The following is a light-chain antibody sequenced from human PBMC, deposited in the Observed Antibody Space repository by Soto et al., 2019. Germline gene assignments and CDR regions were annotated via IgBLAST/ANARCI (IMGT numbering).Light chain of an antibody. J-gene: IGLJ2*01. CDR2: DDS. V-gene: IGLV3-21*02. CDR3: QVWDGDSEHVV. CDR1: AIGATS. Sequence: SYELTQPPSVSVAPGPTARLTCGGNAIGATSVHWYQQKPGQAPVRVVHDDSDRPSGIPERFSVSNSGNTASLTISRGEAGDEADYYCQVWDGDSEHVVFGRGTKLTVL.